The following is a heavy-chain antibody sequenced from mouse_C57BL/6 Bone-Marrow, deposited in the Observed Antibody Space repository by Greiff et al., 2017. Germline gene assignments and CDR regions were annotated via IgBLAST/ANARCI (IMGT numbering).Heavy chain of an antibody. CDR3: ARSGTAWFAY. J-gene: IGHJ3*01. D-gene: IGHD2-14*01. V-gene: IGHV1-54*01. Sequence: QVQLKQSGAELVRPGTSVKVSCKASGYAFTNYLIEWVKQRPGQGLEWIGVINPGSGGTNYNEKFKGKATLTADKSSSTAYMQLSSLTSEDSAVYFCARSGTAWFAYWGQGTLVTVSA. CDR2: INPGSGGT. CDR1: GYAFTNYL.